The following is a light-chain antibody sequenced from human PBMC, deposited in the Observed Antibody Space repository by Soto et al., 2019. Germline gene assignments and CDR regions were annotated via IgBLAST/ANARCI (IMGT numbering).Light chain of an antibody. CDR2: DVS. V-gene: IGLV2-14*01. CDR3: SSYTSSSTVV. Sequence: QSALTQPASVSGSPGQSITISCTGTSSDVGGYNYVSWYQQHPGKAPKLMIYDVSNRPSGVSNHFSGSKSGNTASLTISGLQAEDEADYYCSSYTSSSTVVFAGGTKVTVL. J-gene: IGLJ2*01. CDR1: SSDVGGYNY.